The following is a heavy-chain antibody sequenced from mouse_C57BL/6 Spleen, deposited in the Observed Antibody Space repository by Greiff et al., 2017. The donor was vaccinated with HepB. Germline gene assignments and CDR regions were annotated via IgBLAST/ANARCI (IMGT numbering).Heavy chain of an antibody. CDR2: IYPGSGNT. J-gene: IGHJ3*01. V-gene: IGHV1-76*01. CDR1: GYTFTDYY. Sequence: VLLVESGAELVRPGASVKLSCKASGYTFTDYYISWVKQRPGQGLEWIARIYPGSGNTYYNEKFKGKATLTAEKSSSTAYMQLSSLTSEDSAVYFCARATEGSWFADWGQGTLVTVSA. CDR3: ARATEGSWFAD.